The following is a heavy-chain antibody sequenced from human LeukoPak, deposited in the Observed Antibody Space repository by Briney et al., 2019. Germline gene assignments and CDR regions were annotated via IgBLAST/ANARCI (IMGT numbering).Heavy chain of an antibody. CDR3: AKDRDGGATTRPKGFDY. V-gene: IGHV3-23*01. J-gene: IGHJ4*02. Sequence: GGSLRLSCAASGFTFSYYVMSWVRQAPGKRLEWVSGISGSGGSTYYADSVKGRFTISRDNSKNTMYLQMNSLRAEDTAVYYCAKDRDGGATTRPKGFDYWGQGILVTVSS. D-gene: IGHD1-26*01. CDR2: ISGSGGST. CDR1: GFTFSYYV.